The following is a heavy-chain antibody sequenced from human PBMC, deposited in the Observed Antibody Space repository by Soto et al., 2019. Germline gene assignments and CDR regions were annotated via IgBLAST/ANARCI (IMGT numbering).Heavy chain of an antibody. D-gene: IGHD5-12*01. CDR1: GYTFTSYY. J-gene: IGHJ6*02. Sequence: ASVKVSCKASGYTFTSYYMHWVRQAPGQGLEWMGIINPSGGSTSYAQKIQGRVTMTRDTSTSTVYMELSSLRSDDTAVYYCAREGVAPYYYYGMDVWGQGTPVTVSS. CDR2: INPSGGST. V-gene: IGHV1-46*01. CDR3: AREGVAPYYYYGMDV.